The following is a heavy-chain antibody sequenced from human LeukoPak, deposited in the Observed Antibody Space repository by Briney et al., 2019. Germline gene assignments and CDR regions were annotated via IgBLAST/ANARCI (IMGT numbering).Heavy chain of an antibody. Sequence: SETLSLTCTVSGSSISSSSYYWGWIRQPPGKGLEWIGSIYYSGSTYYNPSLKSRVTISVDTSNNQFSLKLSSVTAADTAVYYCARDYSGLDVWGKGTTVTVSS. D-gene: IGHD3-10*01. CDR2: IYYSGST. V-gene: IGHV4-39*07. CDR3: ARDYSGLDV. CDR1: GSSISSSSYY. J-gene: IGHJ6*04.